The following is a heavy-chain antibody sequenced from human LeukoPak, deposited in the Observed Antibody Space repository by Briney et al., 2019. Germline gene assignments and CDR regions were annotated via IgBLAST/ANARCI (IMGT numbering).Heavy chain of an antibody. CDR3: ARGGDFWSGFFD. V-gene: IGHV4-30-4*01. CDR2: IYDSGST. J-gene: IGHJ4*02. CDR1: GGSISSGEYY. D-gene: IGHD3-3*01. Sequence: SSETLSLTCTVSGGSISSGEYYWSWIRQPPGKGLEWIGNIYDSGSTYYTPSLKSRVIISVDTSKNQFSLKLSSVTAADTAAYYCARGGDFWSGFFDWGQGTLVTVSS.